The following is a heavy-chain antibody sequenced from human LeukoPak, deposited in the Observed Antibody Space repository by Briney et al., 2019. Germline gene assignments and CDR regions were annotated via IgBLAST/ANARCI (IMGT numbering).Heavy chain of an antibody. CDR2: ISYDGSNK. J-gene: IGHJ4*02. D-gene: IGHD5-18*01. CDR3: ARVLYFRENSYAGPFDQ. Sequence: GGSLRLSRAASGFTFSSYGMHWVRQAPGKGLEWVAVISYDGSNKYYADSVKGRFTISRDNDKNSLHLQMNSLRVEDTAVYYCARVLYFRENSYAGPFDQWGQGTLVTVSS. V-gene: IGHV3-30*12. CDR1: GFTFSSYG.